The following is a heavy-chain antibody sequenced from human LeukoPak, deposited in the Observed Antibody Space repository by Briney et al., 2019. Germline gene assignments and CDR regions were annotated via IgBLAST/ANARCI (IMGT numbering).Heavy chain of an antibody. Sequence: GESLKISCEGSGYSFTIYWIGWVRQMPGKGLDWMGIIYPSDSDVRYNPSFQGQVTISADKSINTAYLQWSSLKASDTAMYYCARLYRYCSGGDCYPYYFDNWGQGTLVTVSS. V-gene: IGHV5-51*01. CDR1: GYSFTIYW. CDR3: ARLYRYCSGGDCYPYYFDN. CDR2: IYPSDSDV. J-gene: IGHJ4*02. D-gene: IGHD2-15*01.